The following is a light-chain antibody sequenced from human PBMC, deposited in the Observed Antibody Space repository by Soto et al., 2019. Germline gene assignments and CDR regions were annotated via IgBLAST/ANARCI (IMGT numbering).Light chain of an antibody. Sequence: QSALTQPASVSGSPGQSITISCTGTSSDVGGYNWLSSYQQRPGKAPKLIIFEVSNRPSGVSNRFSGSRSGNTASLTISGLQTEDEADYYCSSYTTNNTPVFGGGTKLTVL. J-gene: IGLJ3*02. CDR1: SSDVGGYNW. V-gene: IGLV2-14*01. CDR3: SSYTTNNTPV. CDR2: EVS.